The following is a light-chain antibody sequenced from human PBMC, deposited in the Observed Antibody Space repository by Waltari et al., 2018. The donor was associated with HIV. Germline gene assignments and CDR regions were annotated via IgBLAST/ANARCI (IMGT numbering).Light chain of an antibody. Sequence: QSALTQPASVSGSPGQSVTISCIGSDIDIGIYDYISWYHHPPNRAPRLVVFHANSRPSGGPFRFAGSKSGNTASLTISGLQADDEGVYYCSSYVTGGSLLFGGGTQVTVL. CDR3: SSYVTGGSLL. CDR1: DIDIGIYDY. CDR2: HAN. J-gene: IGLJ3*02. V-gene: IGLV2-14*01.